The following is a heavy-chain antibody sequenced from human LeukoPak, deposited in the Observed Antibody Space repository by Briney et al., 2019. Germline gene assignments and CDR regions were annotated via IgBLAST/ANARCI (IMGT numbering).Heavy chain of an antibody. CDR1: GYSFTSYW. Sequence: GESLKISCKGSGYSFTSYWIGWVRQMPGKGLEWMGIIYPGDSDTRYSPSFQGQITISADKSISTAYLQWSSLKASDTAMYYCARGGMTTVTTGDWFDPWGQGTLVTVSS. D-gene: IGHD4-11*01. CDR3: ARGGMTTVTTGDWFDP. V-gene: IGHV5-51*01. CDR2: IYPGDSDT. J-gene: IGHJ5*02.